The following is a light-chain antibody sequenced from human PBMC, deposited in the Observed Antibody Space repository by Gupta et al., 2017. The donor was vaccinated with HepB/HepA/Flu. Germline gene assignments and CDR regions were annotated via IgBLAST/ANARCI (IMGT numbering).Light chain of an antibody. J-gene: IGKJ1*01. Sequence: EIVMTQSPLSLPVTPGEPASISCRSSQSLLHTTGDNFLDWYLQKPGQSPQLLRYLGFNRASGVPDRFSGSGSGTDFTLNISRVEAEDVGVYFCMQGLQYPRTFGQGTKVEIK. CDR3: MQGLQYPRT. CDR1: QSLLHTTGDNF. V-gene: IGKV2-28*01. CDR2: LGF.